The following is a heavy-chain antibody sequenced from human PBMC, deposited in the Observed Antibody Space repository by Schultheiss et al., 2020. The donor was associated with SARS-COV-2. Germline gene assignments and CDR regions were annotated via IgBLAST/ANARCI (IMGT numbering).Heavy chain of an antibody. D-gene: IGHD2-2*01. CDR1: GFTFSSYS. CDR2: ISSSSSYI. V-gene: IGHV3-21*01. J-gene: IGHJ6*02. CDR3: ARDSRLPSLAVPGYYGMDV. Sequence: GGSLRLSCAASGFTFSSYSMNWVRQAPGKGLEWVSSISSSSSYIYYADSVKGRFTISRDNSKNTLYLQMNSLRAEDTAVYYCARDSRLPSLAVPGYYGMDVWGQGTTVTVSS.